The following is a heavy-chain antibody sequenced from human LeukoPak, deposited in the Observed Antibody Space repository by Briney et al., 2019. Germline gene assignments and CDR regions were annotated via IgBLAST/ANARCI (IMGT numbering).Heavy chain of an antibody. V-gene: IGHV4-59*01. CDR2: IYYSGST. CDR3: ARSGVGPPVTEPFDY. Sequence: SETLSLTCSVSGGSISSYYLSWIRQPPGKGLEWIGYIYYSGSTNYNPSLRSRVTISVDTSKNQFSLKLSSVTAADTAVYYCARSGVGPPVTEPFDYWGQGTLVIVFS. J-gene: IGHJ4*02. D-gene: IGHD3-10*01. CDR1: GGSISSYY.